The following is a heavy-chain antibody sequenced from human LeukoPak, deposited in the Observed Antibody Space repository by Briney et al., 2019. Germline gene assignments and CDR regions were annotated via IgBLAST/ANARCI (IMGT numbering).Heavy chain of an antibody. D-gene: IGHD3-22*01. CDR1: GFTFSSYW. Sequence: GGSLRLSCAASGFTFSSYWMSWVRQAPGKGLEWVANIKQGGSEKYYVDSVKGRFTISRDNAKNSLYLQMNSLRAEDTAVYYCARARYYDSSGYYSYWGQGTLVTVSS. J-gene: IGHJ4*02. CDR2: IKQGGSEK. V-gene: IGHV3-7*05. CDR3: ARARYYDSSGYYSY.